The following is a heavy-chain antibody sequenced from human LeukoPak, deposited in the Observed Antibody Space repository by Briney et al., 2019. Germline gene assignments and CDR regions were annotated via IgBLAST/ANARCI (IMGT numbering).Heavy chain of an antibody. CDR2: VNPDSGGI. CDR3: ARAQNYHDRSGYSDDTFDV. J-gene: IGHJ3*01. CDR1: GYAFTDNY. V-gene: IGHV1-2*06. Sequence: ASVKVSCKASGYAFTDNYIHWVRQAPGQGLEWMGRVNPDSGGINYAQKFQGRVTMTRDTSINTAFVELRRLRSDDTATYYCARAQNYHDRSGYSDDTFDVWGHGTMITVSS. D-gene: IGHD3-22*01.